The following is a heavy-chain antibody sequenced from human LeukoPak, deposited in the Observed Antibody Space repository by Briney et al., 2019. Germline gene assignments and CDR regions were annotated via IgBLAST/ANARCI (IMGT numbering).Heavy chain of an antibody. J-gene: IGHJ4*02. CDR2: ISGSGGST. Sequence: GGTLRLSCAASGFTISSYGMSWVRQAPGKGLEWVSAISGSGGSTYSSDSVKGRFTISRDNSRNTLYLQMNSLRVEDTAEYYCAKGYSGYYAMYYFDYWGQGTRVTVSS. D-gene: IGHD3-22*01. CDR1: GFTISSYG. V-gene: IGHV3-23*01. CDR3: AKGYSGYYAMYYFDY.